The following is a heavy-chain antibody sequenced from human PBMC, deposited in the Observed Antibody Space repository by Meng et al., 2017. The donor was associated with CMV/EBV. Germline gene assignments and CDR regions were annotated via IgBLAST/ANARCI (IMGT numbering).Heavy chain of an antibody. Sequence: ESLKISCAASGFTVSSNYMSWVRQPPGKGLEWIGEINHSGSTNYNPSLKSRVTISVDTSKNQFSLKLSSVTAADTAVYYCARVISSSSYYYYGMDVWGQGTTVTVSS. CDR1: GFTVSSNY. J-gene: IGHJ6*02. CDR2: INHSGST. CDR3: ARVISSSSYYYYGMDV. D-gene: IGHD6-6*01. V-gene: IGHV4-34*01.